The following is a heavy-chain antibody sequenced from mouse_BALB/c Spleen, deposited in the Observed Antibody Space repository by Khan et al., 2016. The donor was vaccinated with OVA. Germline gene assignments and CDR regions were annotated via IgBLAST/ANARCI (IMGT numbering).Heavy chain of an antibody. CDR2: INPYNDGT. CDR3: VRPGNRYERVFDY. V-gene: IGHV1S136*01. D-gene: IGHD2-14*01. Sequence: IQLVQSGPELVKPGASVKMSCKASGYTFTRYVMHWVKQKPGQGLEWIGYINPYNDGTKYNEKFKGKATLTSDKSSNTAYMELSSLTSEDSAVYYCVRPGNRYERVFDYWGQGTTLTVSS. J-gene: IGHJ2*01. CDR1: GYTFTRYV.